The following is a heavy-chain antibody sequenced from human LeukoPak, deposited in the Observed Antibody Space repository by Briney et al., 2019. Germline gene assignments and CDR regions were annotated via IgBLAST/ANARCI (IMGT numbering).Heavy chain of an antibody. D-gene: IGHD3-10*01. CDR2: ISTSGAST. CDR3: AKHVSGSYSGQDY. Sequence: PGGSLRLSCAASALTFSTYAMSWVCHAPRRGLEWVSTISTSGASTYYADSAKGRFTISRDNSKNTLYLQMTRLRAEDTAVYYRAKHVSGSYSGQDYWGQGTLVTVSS. CDR1: ALTFSTYA. J-gene: IGHJ4*02. V-gene: IGHV3-23*01.